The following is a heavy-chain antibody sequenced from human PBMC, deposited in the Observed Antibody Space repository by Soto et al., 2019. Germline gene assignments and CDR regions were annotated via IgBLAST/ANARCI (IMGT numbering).Heavy chain of an antibody. CDR2: ISGSGGST. CDR3: AKGHKLSTSCYGLCYYYYYDMDV. V-gene: IGHV3-23*01. Sequence: EVQLLESGGGLVHPGGSLRLSCAASGFTFSTYAMSWVRQAPGKGLEWVSTISGSGGSTYYADSVKGRFTISRDNSKNTLYLQMNSLRAEDTAVYYCAKGHKLSTSCYGLCYYYYYDMDVWGQGTTVTVSS. CDR1: GFTFSTYA. J-gene: IGHJ6*02. D-gene: IGHD2-2*01.